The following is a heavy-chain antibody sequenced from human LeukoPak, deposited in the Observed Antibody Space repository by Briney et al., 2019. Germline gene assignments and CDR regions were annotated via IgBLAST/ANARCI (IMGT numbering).Heavy chain of an antibody. CDR3: ARGGSSFYCSGGSCYETPFDY. Sequence: ASVKVSCKTSGYTFTSYYIHWVRQAPGQGLEWMGIIYPGGGNTNYAQKLQGRVTMTTDTSTSTAYMELRSLRSDDTAVYYCARGGSSFYCSGGSCYETPFDYWGQGTLVTVSS. V-gene: IGHV1-46*01. CDR2: IYPGGGNT. J-gene: IGHJ4*02. D-gene: IGHD2-15*01. CDR1: GYTFTSYY.